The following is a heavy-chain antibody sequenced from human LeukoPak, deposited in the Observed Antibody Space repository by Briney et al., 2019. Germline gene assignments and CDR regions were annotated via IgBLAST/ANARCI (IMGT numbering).Heavy chain of an antibody. Sequence: SETLSLTCAVSGGSISSYYWSWIRQPPGKGLEWIGYIYYSGSTNYNPSLKSRVTISVDTSKNQFSLKLTSVTAADTAVYYCARLGIGVVPSAMLGDYYFDYWGQGTLVTVSS. CDR1: GGSISSYY. D-gene: IGHD2-2*01. CDR2: IYYSGST. V-gene: IGHV4-59*08. CDR3: ARLGIGVVPSAMLGDYYFDY. J-gene: IGHJ4*02.